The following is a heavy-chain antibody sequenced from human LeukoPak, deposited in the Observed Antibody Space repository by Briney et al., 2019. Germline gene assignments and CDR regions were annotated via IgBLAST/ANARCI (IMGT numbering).Heavy chain of an antibody. D-gene: IGHD3/OR15-3a*01. J-gene: IGHJ5*02. CDR2: INPNSGGT. V-gene: IGHV1-2*06. CDR3: ARVGVDLWFDP. CDR1: GYTFTGYY. Sequence: ASVKVSCKASGYTFTGYYIHWLRQAPGQGLEWMGRINPNSGGTIYAQKFQGRVTMTRDTSISTAYMELSRLKSDDTAVYYCARVGVDLWFDPWGQGTLVTVSS.